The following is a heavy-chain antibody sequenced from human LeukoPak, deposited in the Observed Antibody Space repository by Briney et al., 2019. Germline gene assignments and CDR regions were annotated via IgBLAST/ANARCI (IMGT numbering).Heavy chain of an antibody. CDR3: AKGIAHIVV. J-gene: IGHJ4*02. CDR1: GFTFDDSG. Sequence: PGGSLRLSCAASGFTFDDSGMSWVRQAPGKGLEWVSGIIWSGGTTYYADSVKGRFSISRDNAKNSLYLQMNSLRAEDTALYYCAKGIAHIVVWGQGTLVTVSS. CDR2: IIWSGGTT. D-gene: IGHD6-13*01. V-gene: IGHV3-20*04.